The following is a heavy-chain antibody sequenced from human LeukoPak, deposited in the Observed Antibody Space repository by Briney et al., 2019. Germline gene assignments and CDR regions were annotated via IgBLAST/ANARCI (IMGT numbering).Heavy chain of an antibody. J-gene: IGHJ4*02. Sequence: GASVKVSCKASGYTFTSCYMHWVRQAPGQGLEWMGIINPSGGSTSYAQKFQGRVTMTRDTSTSTVYMELSSLRSEDTAVYYCARGVEGNYCDSSGYMVWGQGTLVTVSS. CDR1: GYTFTSCY. D-gene: IGHD3-22*01. CDR2: INPSGGST. V-gene: IGHV1-46*01. CDR3: ARGVEGNYCDSSGYMV.